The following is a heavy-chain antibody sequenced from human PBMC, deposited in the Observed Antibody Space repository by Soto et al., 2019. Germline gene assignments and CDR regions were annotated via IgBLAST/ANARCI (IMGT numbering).Heavy chain of an antibody. CDR3: ARQYGWAAFDI. J-gene: IGHJ3*02. CDR2: IYHSGST. V-gene: IGHV4-39*01. D-gene: IGHD2-8*02. CDR1: GGSISSSSYY. Sequence: QLQLQESGPGLVKPSETLSLTCTVSGGSISSSSYYWGWIRQPPGKGLEWIGSIYHSGSTYYNPSPKRRVTTSVDTSTNQFSLKLSSVTAAATAVYYCARQYGWAAFDIWGQGTMVTVSS.